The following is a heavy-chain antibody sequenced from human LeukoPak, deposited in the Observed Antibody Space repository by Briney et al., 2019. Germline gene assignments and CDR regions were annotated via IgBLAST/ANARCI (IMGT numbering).Heavy chain of an antibody. CDR1: GGSFSGYY. Sequence: SETLSLTCAVYGGSFSGYYWSWIRQPPGKGLEWIGEINHSGSTNYNPSLKSRVTISVDTSKNQFSLKLSSVTAADTAVYYCARGVGYYDILTGYPYGMDVWGQGTTVTVSS. V-gene: IGHV4-34*01. CDR3: ARGVGYYDILTGYPYGMDV. CDR2: INHSGST. J-gene: IGHJ6*02. D-gene: IGHD3-9*01.